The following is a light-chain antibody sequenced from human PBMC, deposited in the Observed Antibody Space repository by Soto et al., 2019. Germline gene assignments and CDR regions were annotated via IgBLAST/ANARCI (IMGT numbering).Light chain of an antibody. J-gene: IGKJ2*03. CDR2: GTS. CDR3: QQYGNSPRYS. CDR1: QSVSSNY. Sequence: DIVLTQSPGTLSLSPGERVTLSCRASQSVSSNYLAWYQQKPGQAPRLLIYGTSSRATGIPDRFSGSGSGTDFTLTISRLEPEDFAVYYCQQYGNSPRYSFGQGTKLEIE. V-gene: IGKV3-20*01.